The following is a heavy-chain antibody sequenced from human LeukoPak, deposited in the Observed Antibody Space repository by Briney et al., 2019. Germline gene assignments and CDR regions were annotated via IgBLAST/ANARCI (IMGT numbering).Heavy chain of an antibody. CDR1: GFTFTSYA. Sequence: PGGSLRLSCAASGFTFTSYATSWVRQHPGKGLEWVSAISGSGGSTSYADSVKGRFPIARDNSKNTLYLQMNSLRAEETDVYSCAKDYSRYYYYYMDVWGKGTTVTVSS. CDR3: AKDYSRYYYYYMDV. J-gene: IGHJ6*03. D-gene: IGHD5-18*01. V-gene: IGHV3-23*01. CDR2: ISGSGGST.